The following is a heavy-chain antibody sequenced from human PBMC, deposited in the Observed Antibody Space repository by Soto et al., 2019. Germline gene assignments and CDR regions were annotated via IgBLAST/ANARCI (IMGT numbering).Heavy chain of an antibody. J-gene: IGHJ6*02. D-gene: IGHD5-18*01. Sequence: EVQLVESGGGLVQPGGSLRLSCAASGFTFSDHHMDWVRQAPGKGLEWVGRARNKAHSYTTAYAASVKGRFIISRDDSKNTLYLQMNSLRAEDTAVYYCARDREYSYASHGMDVWGQGTTVTVSS. CDR1: GFTFSDHH. CDR3: ARDREYSYASHGMDV. V-gene: IGHV3-72*01. CDR2: ARNKAHSYTT.